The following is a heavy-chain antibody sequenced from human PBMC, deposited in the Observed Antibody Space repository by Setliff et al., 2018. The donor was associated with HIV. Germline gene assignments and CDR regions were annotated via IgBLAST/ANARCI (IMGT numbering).Heavy chain of an antibody. CDR2: IYDRGGT. D-gene: IGHD2-15*01. CDR1: GDSVNDRSYF. CDR3: ARADCSGGSCYSPGY. J-gene: IGHJ4*02. Sequence: SETLSLTCTVSGDSVNDRSYFWGWIRQPPGKGLEWIGYIYDRGGTNYNPSLKSRVTISLDTSKNQFSLKLNSVTAADTAVYYCARADCSGGSCYSPGYWGQGTLVTVSS. V-gene: IGHV4-61*01.